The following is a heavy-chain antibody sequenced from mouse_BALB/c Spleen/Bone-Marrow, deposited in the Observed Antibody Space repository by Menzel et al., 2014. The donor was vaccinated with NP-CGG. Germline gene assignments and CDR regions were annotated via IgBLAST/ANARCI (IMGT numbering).Heavy chain of an antibody. D-gene: IGHD1-1*01. CDR1: GFSLTSYG. CDR3: ARKDYGSRGGYFDV. V-gene: IGHV2-9*02. CDR2: IWAGGST. Sequence: VKLVESGPGLVAPSQSLSITCTVSGFSLTSYGVHWVRPPPGKGLEWLGLIWAGGSTNYNSALMSRLSISNDNSKSQVFLKMNSLQTDDTAMYYCARKDYGSRGGYFDVWGAGTTVTVSS. J-gene: IGHJ1*01.